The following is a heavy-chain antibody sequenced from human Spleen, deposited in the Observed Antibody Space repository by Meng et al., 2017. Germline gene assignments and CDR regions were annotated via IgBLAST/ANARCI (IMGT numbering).Heavy chain of an antibody. CDR3: ARLRSSSWIYYFDY. V-gene: IGHV4-59*01. CDR2: IYYTGTT. D-gene: IGHD6-13*01. CDR1: GGSISSFY. Sequence: QVPPQESGPRLGKPSETLSLTCTVSGGSISSFYWSWIRQPPGKGLEWIGYIYYTGTTHYSPSLTSRLTISVDTSKNHLSLRLTSVTAADTAVYYCARLRSSSWIYYFDYWGQGTLVTVSS. J-gene: IGHJ4*02.